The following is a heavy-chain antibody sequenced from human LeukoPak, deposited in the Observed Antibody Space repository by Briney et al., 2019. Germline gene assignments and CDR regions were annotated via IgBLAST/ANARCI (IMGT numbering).Heavy chain of an antibody. J-gene: IGHJ4*02. CDR3: ASDYGDYPQFIY. V-gene: IGHV4-39*01. D-gene: IGHD4-17*01. Sequence: PSETLSLTCTVSGGSISSSSYYWGWIRQPPGKGLEWIGSIYYSGSTYYNPSLKSRVTISVDTSKNQFSLKLSSVTAADTAVYYCASDYGDYPQFIYWSQGTLVTVSS. CDR2: IYYSGST. CDR1: GGSISSSSYY.